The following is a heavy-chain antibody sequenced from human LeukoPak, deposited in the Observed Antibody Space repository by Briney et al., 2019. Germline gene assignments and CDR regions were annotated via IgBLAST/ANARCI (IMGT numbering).Heavy chain of an antibody. CDR3: ATVRWREGFDY. V-gene: IGHV4-39*07. J-gene: IGHJ4*02. CDR2: IYYSGST. CDR1: GGSISSSSYY. Sequence: SETLSLTCTVSGGSISSSSYYWGWIRQPPGKGLEWIGSIYYSGSTYYNPSLKSRVTISVDTSKNQFSLKLSSVTAADTAVHYCATVRWREGFDYWGQGTLVTVSS. D-gene: IGHD4-23*01.